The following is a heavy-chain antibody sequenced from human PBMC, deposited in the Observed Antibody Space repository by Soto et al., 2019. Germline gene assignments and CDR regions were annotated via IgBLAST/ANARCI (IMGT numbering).Heavy chain of an antibody. CDR1: GGSISSGDYY. CDR2: IYYSGST. CDR3: ARYYYGSGEMFDP. J-gene: IGHJ5*02. V-gene: IGHV4-30-4*01. D-gene: IGHD3-10*01. Sequence: QVQLQESGPGLVKPSQTLSLTCTVSGGSISSGDYYWSWIRQPPGKALEWNGYIYYSGSTYYNPSLKSRVSISVDTSKNQSSLKLSSVTAADTAVYYCARYYYGSGEMFDPWGQGTLVTVSS.